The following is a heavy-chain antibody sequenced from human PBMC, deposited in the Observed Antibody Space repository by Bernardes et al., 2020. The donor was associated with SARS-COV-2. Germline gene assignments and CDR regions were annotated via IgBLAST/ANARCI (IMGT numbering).Heavy chain of an antibody. V-gene: IGHV1-2*02. CDR1: GYTFTGYY. J-gene: IGHJ6*02. CDR2: INPNSGGT. Sequence: ASVKVSCKASGYTFTGYYMHWVRQAPGQGLEWMGWINPNSGGTNYAQKFQGRVTMTRDTSISTAYMELSRLRSDDTAVYYCARVGKDSSSGIYYYYGMDVWGQGTTVTVSS. CDR3: ARVGKDSSSGIYYYYGMDV. D-gene: IGHD6-13*01.